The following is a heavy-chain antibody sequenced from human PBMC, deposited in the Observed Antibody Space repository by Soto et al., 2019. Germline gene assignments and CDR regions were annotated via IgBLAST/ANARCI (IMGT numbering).Heavy chain of an antibody. CDR3: ARASSGYYLKYLQH. CDR2: ISAYNGNT. Sequence: ASVKVSCKASGYTFTSYGISWVRQAPGQGLEWMGWISAYNGNTNYAQKLQGRVTMTTDTSTSTAYMELRSLRSDDTAVYYCARASSGYYLKYLQHWGQGTMVTVYS. CDR1: GYTFTSYG. V-gene: IGHV1-18*04. J-gene: IGHJ1*01. D-gene: IGHD3-22*01.